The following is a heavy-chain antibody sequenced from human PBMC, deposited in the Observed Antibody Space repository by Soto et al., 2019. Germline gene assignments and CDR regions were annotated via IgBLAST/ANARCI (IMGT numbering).Heavy chain of an antibody. D-gene: IGHD5-12*01. CDR1: GYTFTIYG. J-gene: IGHJ6*02. Sequence: QVQLVQSGGEVKKPGASVKVSCKASGYTFTIYGINWVRQAPGQGLEWMGWISPDNGNTNYAQKLQGRVTMTTDTSTSTAHTELRSRRSDDTALYYSPRALGHSGYAGMDVWGQGTTVTVSS. CDR2: ISPDNGNT. V-gene: IGHV1-18*01. CDR3: PRALGHSGYAGMDV.